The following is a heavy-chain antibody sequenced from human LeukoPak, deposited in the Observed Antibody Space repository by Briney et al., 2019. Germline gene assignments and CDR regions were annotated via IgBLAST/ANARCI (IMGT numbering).Heavy chain of an antibody. CDR1: GGSISSYPISSYS. J-gene: IGHJ4*02. Sequence: SETLSLTCTVSGGSISSYPISSYSWSWIRQPPGRGLEWIGYIYYSGSTTYNPSLKSRLTISLDTSKNQFSLKLSSVTAADTAVYYCARQPPRYYYDSSSYRSHFVYWGQGILVTVSS. V-gene: IGHV4-61*05. D-gene: IGHD3-22*01. CDR3: ARQPPRYYYDSSSYRSHFVY. CDR2: IYYSGST.